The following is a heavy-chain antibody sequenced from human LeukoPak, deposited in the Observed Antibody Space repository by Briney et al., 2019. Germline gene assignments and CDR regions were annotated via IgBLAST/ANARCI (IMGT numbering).Heavy chain of an antibody. D-gene: IGHD2/OR15-2a*01. Sequence: GGSLRLSCAASGISFISYWMTWVRQAPGKGLEWVANMRQDGSEKYYVDSVKGRFTLSRDNAKNSLYLQMNSLRAEDTAVYYCARYSTSFGWLDPWGQGTLVTVSS. CDR3: ARYSTSFGWLDP. J-gene: IGHJ5*02. CDR2: MRQDGSEK. CDR1: GISFISYW. V-gene: IGHV3-7*01.